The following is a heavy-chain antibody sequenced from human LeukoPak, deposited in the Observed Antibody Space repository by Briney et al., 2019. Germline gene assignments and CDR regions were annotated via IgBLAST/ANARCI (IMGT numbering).Heavy chain of an antibody. CDR2: IVVGSGNT. D-gene: IGHD2-15*01. CDR3: AAGWVCSGGSCYYYFDY. Sequence: SVKVSCKASGFTFTSSAMQWVRQARGQRLEWIGWIVVGSGNTNHAQKFQERVTITRDMSTSTAYMELSSLRSEDTAVYYCAAGWVCSGGSCYYYFDYWGQGTLVTVSS. V-gene: IGHV1-58*02. J-gene: IGHJ4*02. CDR1: GFTFTSSA.